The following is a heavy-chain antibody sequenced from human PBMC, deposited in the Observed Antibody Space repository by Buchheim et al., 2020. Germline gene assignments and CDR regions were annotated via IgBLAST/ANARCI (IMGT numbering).Heavy chain of an antibody. CDR3: AILRLGQFPE. D-gene: IGHD3-16*01. V-gene: IGHV3-23*04. CDR2: ISAGGGGT. J-gene: IGHJ4*02. CDR1: GFIFANYA. Sequence: EVQLVESGGGLVQPGGSLRLSCAASGFIFANYAMTWVRQAPGKGLEWVAAISAGGGGTYYGDSLKGRFTVLRDNSKDKLFLQVNSLRGDDTAVYYCAILRLGQFPEWGQGTL.